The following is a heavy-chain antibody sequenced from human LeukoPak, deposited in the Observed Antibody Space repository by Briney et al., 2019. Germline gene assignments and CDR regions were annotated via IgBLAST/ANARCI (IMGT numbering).Heavy chain of an antibody. D-gene: IGHD1-26*01. V-gene: IGHV3-23*01. CDR2: ISGSAAST. CDR3: AKGLYSGTIPFDY. J-gene: IGHJ4*02. CDR1: GITFSTYA. Sequence: PGGSLRLSCAASGITFSTYAMNWVRQAPGKGLEWVSVISGSAASTSYADSVKGRFTISRDNSRNTLYLQMNNLRAEDTAVYYCAKGLYSGTIPFDYWGQGTLVTVSS.